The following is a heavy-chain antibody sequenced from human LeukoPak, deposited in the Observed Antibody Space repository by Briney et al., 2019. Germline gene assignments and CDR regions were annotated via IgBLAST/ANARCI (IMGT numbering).Heavy chain of an antibody. CDR3: ARDRADGYNYGDYFDN. V-gene: IGHV3-66*01. CDR1: GFIVSSNY. CDR2: IYGSSRT. Sequence: GGSLRLSCAGSGFIVSSNYMSWVRQAAGKGLEWVSVIYGSSRTYYADSVKGRFTISRDYSKNTVYLQMDSLRAEDTAVYYCARDRADGYNYGDYFDNWGQGTLVTVSS. J-gene: IGHJ4*02. D-gene: IGHD5-18*01.